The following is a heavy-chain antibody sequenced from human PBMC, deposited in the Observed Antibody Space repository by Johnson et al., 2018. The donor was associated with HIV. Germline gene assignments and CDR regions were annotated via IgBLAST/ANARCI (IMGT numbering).Heavy chain of an antibody. V-gene: IGHV3-15*01. D-gene: IGHD3-10*01. J-gene: IGHJ3*02. Sequence: VQLVESGGGVVQPGRSLRLSCAASGFTFSNAWMSWVRQAPGKGLEWVGRIKSKTDGGTTDYAAPVKGRFTISRDDSKNTLYLQMNSLRAEDTAVYYCARDKLVHIWFGERALDIWGQGTMVTVSS. CDR1: GFTFSNAW. CDR2: IKSKTDGGTT. CDR3: ARDKLVHIWFGERALDI.